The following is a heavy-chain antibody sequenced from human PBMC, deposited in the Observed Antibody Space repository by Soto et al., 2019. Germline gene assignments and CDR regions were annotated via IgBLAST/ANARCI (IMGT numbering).Heavy chain of an antibody. CDR1: GFRFSAYA. V-gene: IGHV3-30*18. Sequence: PGGSLRLSCAASGFRFSAYAMHWVRQAPGKGLEWVAVISYEGSNRFYADSVKGRFTVSRDNSKNMVYLQMNSLRGGDTAVSYCAKDYGDYNFNYRMDVWGQGTTVTVSS. D-gene: IGHD4-17*01. J-gene: IGHJ6*02. CDR3: AKDYGDYNFNYRMDV. CDR2: ISYEGSNR.